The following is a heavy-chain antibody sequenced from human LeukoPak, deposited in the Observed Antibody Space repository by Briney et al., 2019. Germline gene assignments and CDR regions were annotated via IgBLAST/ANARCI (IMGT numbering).Heavy chain of an antibody. D-gene: IGHD3-10*01. CDR3: ACHYGSGVFY. CDR1: GGSISSSSYY. Sequence: SETLSLTCTVSGGSISSSSYYWGWIRQPPGKGLEWIGSIYYSGSTYYNPSLKSRVTISVDTSKNQFSLKLSSVTAADTAVYYCACHYGSGVFYWGQGTLVTVSS. J-gene: IGHJ4*02. V-gene: IGHV4-39*01. CDR2: IYYSGST.